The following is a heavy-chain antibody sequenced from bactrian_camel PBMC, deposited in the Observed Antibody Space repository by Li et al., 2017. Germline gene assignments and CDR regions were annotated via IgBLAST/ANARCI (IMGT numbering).Heavy chain of an antibody. V-gene: IGHV3S53*01. Sequence: HVQLVESGGGSVQAGGSLRLSCTPSGYTRSGSCMAWFRQATGKEREGVAVIASDGRTDYADSVKGRFTISRDNAKNALYLQMNTLKPEDTAMYYCAADGGATPDTVVPCWDEGTQVTVS. CDR1: GYTRSGSC. CDR2: IASDGRT. D-gene: IGHD2*01. CDR3: AADGGATPDTVVPC. J-gene: IGHJ4*01.